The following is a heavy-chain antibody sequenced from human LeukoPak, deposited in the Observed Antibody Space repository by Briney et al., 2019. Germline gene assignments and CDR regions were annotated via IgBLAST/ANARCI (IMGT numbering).Heavy chain of an antibody. V-gene: IGHV1-69-2*01. D-gene: IGHD3-3*01. CDR1: GYTFTDYY. J-gene: IGHJ4*02. CDR3: ATETSITIFGVVMYYFDY. Sequence: ASVKVSCKVSGYTFTDYYMHWVQQAPGKGLEWMGLVGPEDGETIYAEKFQGRVTITADTSTDTAYMELSSLRSEDTAVYYCATETSITIFGVVMYYFDYWGQGTLVTVSS. CDR2: VGPEDGET.